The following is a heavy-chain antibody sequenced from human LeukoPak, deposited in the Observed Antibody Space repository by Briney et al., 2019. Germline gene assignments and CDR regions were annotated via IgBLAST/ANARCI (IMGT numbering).Heavy chain of an antibody. CDR3: ASGSVVTALDQ. CDR2: IYYTGST. J-gene: IGHJ4*02. D-gene: IGHD2-21*02. Sequence: SETLSLTCTVPGGSITSYYWSWILQPPGKGLEWLGYIYYTGSTKYNPSLESRVTMSIDTSKNEFSLKIYSVNAADTAVYFCASGSVVTALDQWGQGTLVTVSS. CDR1: GGSITSYY. V-gene: IGHV4-59*01.